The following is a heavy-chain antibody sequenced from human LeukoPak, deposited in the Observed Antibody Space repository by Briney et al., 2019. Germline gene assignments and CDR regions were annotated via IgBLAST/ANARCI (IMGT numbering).Heavy chain of an antibody. J-gene: IGHJ4*02. D-gene: IGHD6-19*01. CDR1: GFTFSSYA. V-gene: IGHV3-23*01. Sequence: GGSLRLSCAASGFTFSSYAMSWVRQAPGKGLEWVSGISGSGGSTYYADSVKGRFTISRDNSKNTLYLQMNSLRAEDTAVYYCASPPDQWLVHRLLYYWGQGTLVTVSS. CDR2: ISGSGGST. CDR3: ASPPDQWLVHRLLYY.